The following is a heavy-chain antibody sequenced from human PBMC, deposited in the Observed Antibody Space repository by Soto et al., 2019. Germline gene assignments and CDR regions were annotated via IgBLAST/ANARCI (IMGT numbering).Heavy chain of an antibody. Sequence: QVQLMQSGAEVKKPGASVKVSCKASGYTFTSYGISWVRQAPGQGLEWMGWISAYNDNTNYALKPQGRVXKTXAXFTGTASMELRSLRSDDTAIYYCARAPRGETSLVDYWGQGTLVTVSS. CDR1: GYTFTSYG. CDR3: ARAPRGETSLVDY. CDR2: ISAYNDNT. D-gene: IGHD6-25*01. J-gene: IGHJ4*02. V-gene: IGHV1-18*01.